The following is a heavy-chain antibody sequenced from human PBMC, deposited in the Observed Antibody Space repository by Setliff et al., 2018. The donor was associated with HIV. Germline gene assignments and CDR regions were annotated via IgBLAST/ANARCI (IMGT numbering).Heavy chain of an antibody. Sequence: GGSLRLSCTTSGFIFGDYAMSWVRQAPGKGLQWVAFTRSKAYGGTTEYAASVKGRFTISRDDSKNIAYLQMGSLKTEDTAVYFCARRYCGGNSCSVNWFDPWGQGTLVTVSS. D-gene: IGHD2-15*01. CDR2: TRSKAYGGTT. J-gene: IGHJ5*02. V-gene: IGHV3-49*04. CDR1: GFIFGDYA. CDR3: ARRYCGGNSCSVNWFDP.